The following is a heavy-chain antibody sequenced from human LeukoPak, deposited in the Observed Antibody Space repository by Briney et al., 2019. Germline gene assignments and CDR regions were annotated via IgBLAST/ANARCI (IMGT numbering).Heavy chain of an antibody. CDR3: ARYGIRGCTSTNCYTSYFYYGMDV. CDR2: IFPHESDI. J-gene: IGHJ6*02. V-gene: IGHV5-51*01. Sequence: PGESLKISCKGSGYSFVDYWIGWVRQRPGKGPEWKGIIFPHESDIKYNPSFQGQVTISVDNSISTAYVQWSSLKASDTAIYYCARYGIRGCTSTNCYTSYFYYGMDVWGQGTTVTVSS. D-gene: IGHD2-2*02. CDR1: GYSFVDYW.